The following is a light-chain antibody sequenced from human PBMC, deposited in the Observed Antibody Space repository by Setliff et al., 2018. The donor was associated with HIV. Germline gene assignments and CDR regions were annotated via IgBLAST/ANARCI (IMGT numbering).Light chain of an antibody. Sequence: QSALAQPASVSGSPGQSITISCTGTSSDIGSSNFVSWYQQHPGKAPKVMIYNVDKRPSGVSNRSSGSKSGNTASLTISGLQTEDEADYYCSSYSINNLYVFATGTKGTVL. CDR2: NVD. CDR1: SSDIGSSNF. V-gene: IGLV2-14*03. CDR3: SSYSINNLYV. J-gene: IGLJ1*01.